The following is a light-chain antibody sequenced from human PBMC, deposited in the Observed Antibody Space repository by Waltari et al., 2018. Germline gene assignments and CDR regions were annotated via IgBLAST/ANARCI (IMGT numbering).Light chain of an antibody. Sequence: QSALTQPASVSGSPGQSIPISCTGTSSDGGGYNYVSWYQHLPGTAPKVMIYEVNNRPSGVSNRFSGSKSGNTASLTISGLQAEDEADYYCTSPTSSRTWVFGGGTKLTVL. CDR2: EVN. CDR1: SSDGGGYNY. J-gene: IGLJ3*02. CDR3: TSPTSSRTWV. V-gene: IGLV2-14*01.